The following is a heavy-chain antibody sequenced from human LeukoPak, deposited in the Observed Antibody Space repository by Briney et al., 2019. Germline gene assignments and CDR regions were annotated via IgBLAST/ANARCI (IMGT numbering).Heavy chain of an antibody. CDR1: GYTFTGYY. J-gene: IGHJ4*02. V-gene: IGHV1-2*02. CDR3: ARDSYSGSGSLDY. CDR2: LNPISGGT. Sequence: ASVTVSCKASGYTFTGYYIHWLRQAPGHRLEWMGWLNPISGGTNFPHKFQGRVSMTRDTSISTAYMELTSLTSDDTAVYYCARDSYSGSGSLDYWGQGTLVTVSS. D-gene: IGHD3-10*01.